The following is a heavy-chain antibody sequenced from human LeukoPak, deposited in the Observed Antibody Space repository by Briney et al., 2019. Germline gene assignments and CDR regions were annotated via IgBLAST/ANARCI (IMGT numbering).Heavy chain of an antibody. J-gene: IGHJ5*02. Sequence: GGSLRLSCAASGFTFSSYTMNWVRQAPGKGLEWVSSISSSSSYIYYADSVKGRFTISRDNAKNSLYLQMNSLRAEDTAVYYCARSVDSSGYIFNWFDPWGQGTLVTVSS. CDR1: GFTFSSYT. CDR3: ARSVDSSGYIFNWFDP. D-gene: IGHD3-22*01. V-gene: IGHV3-21*01. CDR2: ISSSSSYI.